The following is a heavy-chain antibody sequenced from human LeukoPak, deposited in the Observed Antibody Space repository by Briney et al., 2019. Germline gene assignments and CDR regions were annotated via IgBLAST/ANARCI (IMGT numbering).Heavy chain of an antibody. J-gene: IGHJ4*02. CDR2: ISYDGSNK. CDR3: AKNAYYYDSGAPPGY. V-gene: IGHV3-30*18. D-gene: IGHD3-22*01. Sequence: GRSLRLSCAASGFTFSSYGMHWVRQAPGKGLEWVAVISYDGSNKYYADSVKGRFTISRDNSKNTLYLQMNSLRAEDTAVYYCAKNAYYYDSGAPPGYWGQGTLVTVSS. CDR1: GFTFSSYG.